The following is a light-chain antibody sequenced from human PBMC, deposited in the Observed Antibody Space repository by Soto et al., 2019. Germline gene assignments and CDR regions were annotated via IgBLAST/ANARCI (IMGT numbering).Light chain of an antibody. CDR3: HQAYITPRT. CDR1: QTINSY. J-gene: IGKJ1*01. Sequence: DIQMTQSPSSLSASVGDRVTITCRASQTINSYLNWYQQKPGKAPKLLIYAASNLQSGVPSRFSGSGSGADFTLTISSLQPEDFATYYCHQAYITPRTFGQGTKVEIK. V-gene: IGKV1-39*01. CDR2: AAS.